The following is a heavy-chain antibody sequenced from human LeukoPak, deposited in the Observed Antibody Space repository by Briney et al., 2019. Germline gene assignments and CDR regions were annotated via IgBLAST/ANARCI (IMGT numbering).Heavy chain of an antibody. CDR1: GFTFSSYG. CDR2: ISYDGSNK. D-gene: IGHD5-18*01. V-gene: IGHV3-30*18. Sequence: PGRSLRLSCAASGFTFSSYGMHWVRQAPGKGLEWVAVISYDGSNKYYADSVKGRFTISRDNSKNTLYLQMNSLRAEGTAVYYCAKFYSYDFFDAFDIWGQGTMVTVSS. J-gene: IGHJ3*02. CDR3: AKFYSYDFFDAFDI.